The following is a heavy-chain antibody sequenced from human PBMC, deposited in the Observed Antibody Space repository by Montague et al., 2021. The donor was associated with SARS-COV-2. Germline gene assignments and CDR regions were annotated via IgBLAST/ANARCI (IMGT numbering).Heavy chain of an antibody. Sequence: SETLSLTCTVSGASISSRSYYWGWIRQPPGKGLEWIGFKYYSGSTYYNPTLKSRVTISVDTSKNQFSLRLNSVTAADTAVYYCARGRRPVVVPGAGPAGRAFGIWGQGTMVTVSS. CDR2: KYYSGST. CDR3: ARGRRPVVVPGAGPAGRAFGI. D-gene: IGHD2-2*01. J-gene: IGHJ3*02. V-gene: IGHV4-39*01. CDR1: GASISSRSYY.